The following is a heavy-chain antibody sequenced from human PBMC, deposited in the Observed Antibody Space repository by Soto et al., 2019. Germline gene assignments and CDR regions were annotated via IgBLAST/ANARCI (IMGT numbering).Heavy chain of an antibody. D-gene: IGHD1-1*01. J-gene: IGHJ2*01. V-gene: IGHV4-61*01. CDR3: AGVATSVVQPEWYFVL. Sequence: QVQLQESGPGLVKPSETLSLTCTVSGGSVSSGSYYWSWLRQPPGKGLEGIGYIYYSGSPNYNPSLNSRPTMSVDKPKNLCSLKLSAVTPADTGVYYCAGVATSVVQPEWYFVLWGRGGLVTVSS. CDR1: GGSVSSGSYY. CDR2: IYYSGSP.